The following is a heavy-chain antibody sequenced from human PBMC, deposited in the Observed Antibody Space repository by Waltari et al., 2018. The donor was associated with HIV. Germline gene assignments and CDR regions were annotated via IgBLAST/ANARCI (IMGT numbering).Heavy chain of an antibody. Sequence: EVQLVQSGAEVKKPGESLKISCKGSGYSFTSYWIGWVRQMPGKGLEWMGIIYPGDSDTRYSPSFQGQVTISADKSISTTYLQWSSLKASDTAMYYCARLYDCGGDCPGAFDIWGQGTMVTVSS. D-gene: IGHD2-21*02. CDR2: IYPGDSDT. V-gene: IGHV5-51*01. CDR3: ARLYDCGGDCPGAFDI. CDR1: GYSFTSYW. J-gene: IGHJ3*02.